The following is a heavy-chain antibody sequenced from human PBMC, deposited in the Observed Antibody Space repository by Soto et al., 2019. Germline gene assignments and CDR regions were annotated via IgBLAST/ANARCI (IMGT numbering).Heavy chain of an antibody. J-gene: IGHJ4*02. D-gene: IGHD1-26*01. CDR2: ITPFSGDV. CDR1: GNTFTYRY. Sequence: QMQLVQYGAEVKKTGSTVTVSCKALGNTFTYRYLHWVRQAPGQALEWRGWITPFSGDVHYAQKFQERVTINRDRSIITAYMRISSVGCEDTAMYYCASGGAGSGPVTWELPDHWGQGTLVIVS. CDR3: ASGGAGSGPVTWELPDH. V-gene: IGHV1-45*02.